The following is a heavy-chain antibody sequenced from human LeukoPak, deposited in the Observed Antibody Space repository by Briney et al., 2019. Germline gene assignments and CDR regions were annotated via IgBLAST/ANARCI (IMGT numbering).Heavy chain of an antibody. CDR3: ARVGGSSSWYEY. J-gene: IGHJ4*02. CDR2: ISYDGSKQ. Sequence: PGESLRLSCAASGFTFSSHDMHWVRQAPGKGLEWVAAISYDGSKQLYADSVKGRFTISRDSSKNTLYLLMNSLRAEDTAVYYCARVGGSSSWYEYWGQGTLVTVSS. V-gene: IGHV3-30*03. D-gene: IGHD6-13*01. CDR1: GFTFSSHD.